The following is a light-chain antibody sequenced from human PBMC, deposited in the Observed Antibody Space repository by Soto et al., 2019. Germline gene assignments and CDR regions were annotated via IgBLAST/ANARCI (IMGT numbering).Light chain of an antibody. CDR1: SSDVGGYNY. V-gene: IGLV2-14*01. CDR3: SSYTSHRTLV. J-gene: IGLJ1*01. Sequence: QSALTQPASVSGSPGQSITISCTGTSSDVGGYNYVSWYQQHPGKAPKLMIYEVSNRPSGVSNRFSGSKSGNTASLTISGLPGEDEAEYYCSSYTSHRTLVFGTGAKLTVL. CDR2: EVS.